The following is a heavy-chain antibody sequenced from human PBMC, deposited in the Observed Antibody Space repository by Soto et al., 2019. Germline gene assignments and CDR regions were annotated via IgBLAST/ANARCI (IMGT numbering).Heavy chain of an antibody. Sequence: SVKVSCKASGSTFTYRYLRWVRQAPGQALEWMGWITPLNGNTDYAQKFQDRVTFIRDRSMSTVYMELSSLRSEDTAMYYCAVIAVADDDFDMWGQGTMVTVSS. CDR2: ITPLNGNT. J-gene: IGHJ3*02. D-gene: IGHD6-19*01. V-gene: IGHV1-45*01. CDR1: GSTFTYRY. CDR3: AVIAVADDDFDM.